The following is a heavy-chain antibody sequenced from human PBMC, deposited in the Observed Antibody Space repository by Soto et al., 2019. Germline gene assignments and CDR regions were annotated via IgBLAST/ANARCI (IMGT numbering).Heavy chain of an antibody. D-gene: IGHD2-2*01. J-gene: IGHJ3*02. CDR1: GFTFSSYW. Sequence: GGSLRLSCAASGFTFSSYWMSWVRQAPGKGLEWVSNIKQDGSEKYYVDSVKGRFTISRDNAKNSLYLQMNSLRAEDKAVYECARGGAIFDAFDIWGQGTMVTVSS. CDR2: IKQDGSEK. V-gene: IGHV3-7*01. CDR3: ARGGAIFDAFDI.